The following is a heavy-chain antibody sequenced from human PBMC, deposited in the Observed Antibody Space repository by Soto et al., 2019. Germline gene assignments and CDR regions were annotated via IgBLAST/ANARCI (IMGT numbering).Heavy chain of an antibody. CDR1: GDSVSSNSAA. CDR2: TYYRSRWYN. J-gene: IGHJ6*03. CDR3: AGTTSHYWYYMDV. V-gene: IGHV6-1*01. D-gene: IGHD1-7*01. Sequence: QVPLQESGLGLVKPSQTLSLTCAISGDSVSSNSAAWNWIRQSPSRGLEWLGRTYYRSRWYNDYAVSVRSRITVNPDTSKNQFSLQLTSVTPEDTAVYYCAGTTSHYWYYMDVWGKGTTVTVSS.